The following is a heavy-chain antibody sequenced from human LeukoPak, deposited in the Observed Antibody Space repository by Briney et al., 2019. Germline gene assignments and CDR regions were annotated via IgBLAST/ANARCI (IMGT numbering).Heavy chain of an antibody. J-gene: IGHJ5*02. V-gene: IGHV4-34*01. Sequence: SETLSLTCAVYGGSFSGYYWRWLRQPPGKGLEWIGEINHIGCTNYNPSLKSRVTISVDTSKNLFSLKLSAATAAETAVYYCARVLWFGDPWGQGTLVTVSS. CDR3: ARVLWFGDP. CDR2: INHIGCT. D-gene: IGHD3-10*01. CDR1: GGSFSGYY.